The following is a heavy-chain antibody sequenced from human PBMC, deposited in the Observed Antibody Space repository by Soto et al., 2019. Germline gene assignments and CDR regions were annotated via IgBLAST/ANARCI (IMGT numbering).Heavy chain of an antibody. CDR1: GYTFTSYA. D-gene: IGHD2-15*01. Sequence: ASVKVSCKASGYTFTSYAMHWVRQAPGQRLEWMGWINAGNGNTKYSQKFQGRVTITRDTSASTAYMELSSLRSEDTAVYYCARAVVVAREFDSWGQGTLVTVSS. J-gene: IGHJ4*02. CDR2: INAGNGNT. CDR3: ARAVVVAREFDS. V-gene: IGHV1-3*01.